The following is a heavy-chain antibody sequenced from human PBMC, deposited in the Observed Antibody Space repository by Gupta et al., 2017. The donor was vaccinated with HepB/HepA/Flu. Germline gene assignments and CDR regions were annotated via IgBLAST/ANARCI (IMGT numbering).Heavy chain of an antibody. CDR2: ITSGSSFI. D-gene: IGHD6-19*01. CDR3: ARDGVGTGWVFDE. J-gene: IGHJ4*02. CDR1: GFRLESYS. V-gene: IGHV3-21*02. Sequence: DVQLVESGGGLVKPGESLRLSCAASGFRLESYSMYWVRRAPGKGLEGVSSITSGSSFIYYADSVRGRFTVSRDNAKNSLYLHLNSLRADDTAVYYCARDGVGTGWVFDEWGQGTLVTVSS.